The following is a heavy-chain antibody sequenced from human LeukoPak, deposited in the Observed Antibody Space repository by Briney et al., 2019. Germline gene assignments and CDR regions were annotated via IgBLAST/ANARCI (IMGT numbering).Heavy chain of an antibody. D-gene: IGHD5-12*01. V-gene: IGHV3-48*03. CDR1: GFTFSSYE. CDR2: ISSSGSTI. Sequence: GGSLRLSCAASGFTFSSYEMNWVRQAPGKGLEWVSYISSSGSTIYYADSVKGRFTISRDNAKNSLYLQMNSLTAEDTAVYYCAREGGYSGYGMDVWGQGTTVTVSS. CDR3: AREGGYSGYGMDV. J-gene: IGHJ6*02.